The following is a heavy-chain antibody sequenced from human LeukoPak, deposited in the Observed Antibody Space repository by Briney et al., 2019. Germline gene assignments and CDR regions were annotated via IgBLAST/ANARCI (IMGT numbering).Heavy chain of an antibody. Sequence: PSETLSLTCTVSGGSISSGSYYWSWIRQPAGKGLEWIGRIYTSGSTNYNPSLKSRVTISVDTSKNQFSLKLSSVTAADTAVYYCATHRYDILTGYYKAGRALYWYFDLWGRGTLVTVSS. V-gene: IGHV4-61*02. CDR1: GGSISSGSYY. D-gene: IGHD3-9*01. J-gene: IGHJ2*01. CDR3: ATHRYDILTGYYKAGRALYWYFDL. CDR2: IYTSGST.